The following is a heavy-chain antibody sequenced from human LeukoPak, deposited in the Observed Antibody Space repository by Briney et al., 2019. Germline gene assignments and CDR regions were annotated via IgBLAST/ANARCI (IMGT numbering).Heavy chain of an antibody. J-gene: IGHJ4*02. CDR2: ISSGSGTI. CDR1: GFTFGYYG. V-gene: IGHV3-48*01. D-gene: IGHD6-19*01. Sequence: PGGSLRLSCAATGFTFGYYGMNWVRQAPGKGLEWISYISSGSGTIYYADSVKGRFSISRDDAKSSLYLQVNSLRVEDTAVYYCARVASAWADDYWGRGALVTVSS. CDR3: ARVASAWADDY.